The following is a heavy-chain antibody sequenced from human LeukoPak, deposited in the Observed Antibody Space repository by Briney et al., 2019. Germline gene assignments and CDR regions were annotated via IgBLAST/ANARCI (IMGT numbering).Heavy chain of an antibody. CDR3: ARGGSWELESPDAFDI. D-gene: IGHD1-26*01. J-gene: IGHJ3*02. CDR1: GFTFSSYA. V-gene: IGHV3-23*01. CDR2: ISGSGGST. Sequence: GGSLRLSCAASGFTFSSYAMSWVRQAPGKGLEWVSAISGSGGSTYYADSVKGRFTISRDNAKNSLYLQMNSLRAEDTAVYYCARGGSWELESPDAFDIWGQGTMVTVSS.